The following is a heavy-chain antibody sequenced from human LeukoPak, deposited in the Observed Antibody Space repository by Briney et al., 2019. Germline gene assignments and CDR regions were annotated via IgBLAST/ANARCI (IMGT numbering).Heavy chain of an antibody. Sequence: PGGSLRLSCAASGFTFSSYAMSWVRQAPGKGLEWVSGISASGGSTYYADSVKGRFTISRDNSKNTLYLQMNSLRAEDTAVYYCAKDRGYGGSYLFYFDYWGQGTLVTVS. CDR3: AKDRGYGGSYLFYFDY. D-gene: IGHD1-26*01. V-gene: IGHV3-23*01. J-gene: IGHJ4*02. CDR1: GFTFSSYA. CDR2: ISASGGST.